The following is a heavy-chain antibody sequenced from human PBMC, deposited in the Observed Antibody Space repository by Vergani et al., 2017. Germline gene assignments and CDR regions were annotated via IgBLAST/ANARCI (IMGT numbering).Heavy chain of an antibody. CDR3: ARGDVVPAASFDY. V-gene: IGHV4-34*01. CDR2: INHSGST. CDR1: GGSFSGYY. J-gene: IGHJ4*02. D-gene: IGHD2-2*01. Sequence: QVQLQQWGAGLLKPSETLSLTCAVYGGSFSGYYWSWIRQPPGKGLEWIGEINHSGSTNYNPSLKSRVTISVDTSKNQFSLKLSSVTAADTAVYYCARGDVVPAASFDYWGQGTLVTASS.